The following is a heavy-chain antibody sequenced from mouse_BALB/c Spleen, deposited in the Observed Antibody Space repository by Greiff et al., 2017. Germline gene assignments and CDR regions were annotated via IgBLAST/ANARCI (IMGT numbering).Heavy chain of an antibody. V-gene: IGHV1S56*01. CDR1: GYTFTSYY. Sequence: QVQLQQSGPELVKPGASVRISCKASGYTFTSYYIHWVKQRPGQGLEWIGWIYPGNVNTKYNEKFKGKATLTADKSSSTAYMQLSSLTSEDSAVYFCARGPIGTYFDYWGQGTTLTVSS. CDR3: ARGPIGTYFDY. D-gene: IGHD2-14*01. J-gene: IGHJ2*01. CDR2: IYPGNVNT.